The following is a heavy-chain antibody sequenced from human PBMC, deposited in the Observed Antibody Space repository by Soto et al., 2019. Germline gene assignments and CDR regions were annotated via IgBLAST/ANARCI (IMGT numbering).Heavy chain of an antibody. V-gene: IGHV4-31*03. J-gene: IGHJ4*02. CDR1: GGSISSGRYY. CDR2: IYYSGST. Sequence: QVQLQESGPGLVKSSQTLSLTCTVSGGSISSGRYYWSWIRQHPGKGLEWIGYIYYSGSTYYNPSLKSRVTISVHTSKNQFSLKLSSVTAADTAVYYCARTFYGDPLNFDYWGQGTLVTVSS. D-gene: IGHD4-17*01. CDR3: ARTFYGDPLNFDY.